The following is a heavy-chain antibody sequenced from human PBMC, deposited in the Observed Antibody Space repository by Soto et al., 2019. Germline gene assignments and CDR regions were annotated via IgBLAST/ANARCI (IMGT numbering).Heavy chain of an antibody. D-gene: IGHD6-19*01. J-gene: IGHJ4*02. CDR3: ARYSSGSSDPRLDY. V-gene: IGHV4-4*02. CDR1: GGSIINNNW. CDR2: IYHSGST. Sequence: SETLPLTCAVSGGSIINNNWWTLVRQPPGKGLEWIGEIYHSGSTNYNPSLKSRVTISVDKSKNQFSLRLNSVTAADTAVYYCARYSSGSSDPRLDYWGQGTQVTVSS.